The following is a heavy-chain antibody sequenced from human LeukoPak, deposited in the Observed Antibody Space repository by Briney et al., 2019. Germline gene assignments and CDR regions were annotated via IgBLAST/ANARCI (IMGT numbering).Heavy chain of an antibody. CDR2: IYHSGAS. D-gene: IGHD1-26*01. CDR1: GGSISSGDYY. V-gene: IGHV4-39*07. CDR3: ARLSRGLLLVDM. Sequence: SETLSLTCTVSGGSISSGDYYWSWIRQPPGRGLEWIGNIYHSGASYYNPSLKSRVTISVDTSKNQFSLKLTSVTAADTAVYYCARLSRGLLLVDMWGQGTMVTVSS. J-gene: IGHJ3*02.